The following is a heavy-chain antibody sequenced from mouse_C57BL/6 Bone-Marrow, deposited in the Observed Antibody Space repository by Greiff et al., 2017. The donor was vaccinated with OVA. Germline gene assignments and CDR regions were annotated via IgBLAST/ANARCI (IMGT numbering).Heavy chain of an antibody. D-gene: IGHD1-1*01. CDR3: ARRAGSSPWFAY. CDR2: IYPGDGVT. CDR1: GYAFRSSW. J-gene: IGHJ3*01. Sequence: QVQLQQSGPELVKPGASVKISCKASGYAFRSSWMNWVKQRPGKGLEWIGRIYPGDGVTKYNGKFKGKATLTADKSSSTASMQLSSLTSEDSAVYFCARRAGSSPWFAYWGQGTLVTVSA. V-gene: IGHV1-82*01.